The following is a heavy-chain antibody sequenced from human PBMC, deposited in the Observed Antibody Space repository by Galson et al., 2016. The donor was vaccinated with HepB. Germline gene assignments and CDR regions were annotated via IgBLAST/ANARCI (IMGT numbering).Heavy chain of an antibody. CDR3: ARHAMRATAAGPGYFDF. CDR1: GGSIRSNRYY. CDR2: IYNSGTT. Sequence: SETLSLTCYVSGGSIRSNRYYWGWIRQPPGKGLEWIGSIYNSGTTYYSPSLKSRILMSVDTSNNHFSLKLRSVTAPDTAGYYCARHAMRATAAGPGYFDFWGQGKPVTVSS. V-gene: IGHV4-39*01. D-gene: IGHD6-13*01. J-gene: IGHJ4*02.